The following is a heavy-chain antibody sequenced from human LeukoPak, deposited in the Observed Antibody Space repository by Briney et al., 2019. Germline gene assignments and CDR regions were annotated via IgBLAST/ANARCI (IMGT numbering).Heavy chain of an antibody. J-gene: IGHJ5*02. CDR3: ARAPDAPRYCSSTSCSTPWFDP. Sequence: PGGSLRLSCAASGFTFSSYWMHWVRQAPGKGLVWVSRINTDGSSTSYADSVKGRFTISRDNAKNTLYLQMNSLRAEDTAVYYCARAPDAPRYCSSTSCSTPWFDPWGQGTLVTVSS. CDR2: INTDGSST. V-gene: IGHV3-74*01. D-gene: IGHD2-2*01. CDR1: GFTFSSYW.